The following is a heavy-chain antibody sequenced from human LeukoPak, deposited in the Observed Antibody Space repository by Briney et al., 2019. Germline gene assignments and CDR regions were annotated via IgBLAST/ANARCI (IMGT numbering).Heavy chain of an antibody. V-gene: IGHV3-23*01. Sequence: GGSLRLSCAASRFTFSSYAMSWVRQAPGKGLEWLSTISNNGTSTYYADSVKGRFTISRDNSKNTLYLQVNGLRAEDTAVYYCAKDPEPYDFHYFDYWGQGTLVTVSS. J-gene: IGHJ4*02. CDR3: AKDPEPYDFHYFDY. CDR1: RFTFSSYA. CDR2: ISNNGTST. D-gene: IGHD3-3*01.